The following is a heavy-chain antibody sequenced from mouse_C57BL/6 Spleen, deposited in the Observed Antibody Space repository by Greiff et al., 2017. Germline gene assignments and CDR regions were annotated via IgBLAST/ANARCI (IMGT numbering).Heavy chain of an antibody. Sequence: DVQLVESGGGLVKPGGSLKLSCAASGFTFSDYGMHWVRQAPEKGLEWVAYISSGSSTIYYADTVKGRFTISRDNAKNTLFLQMTSLRSEDTAMYYCARSRLRYAMDYWGQGTSVTVSS. CDR1: GFTFSDYG. V-gene: IGHV5-17*01. J-gene: IGHJ4*01. D-gene: IGHD1-1*01. CDR3: ARSRLRYAMDY. CDR2: ISSGSSTI.